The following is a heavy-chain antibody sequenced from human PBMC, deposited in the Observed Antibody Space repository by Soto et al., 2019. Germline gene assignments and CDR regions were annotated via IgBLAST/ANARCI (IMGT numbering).Heavy chain of an antibody. CDR1: GLTFRDHA. V-gene: IGHV3-23*01. J-gene: IGHJ5*02. CDR2: ISANGASI. Sequence: GGSLRLSCVGSGLTFRDHAMRWVRQAPARGLEWVSAISANGASIQHADSVKGRFSVSRDNANNAVSLQMDNLRTEDAAVYYCAEYCYYDPPGWFDPWGQGSRVTVSS. CDR3: AEYCYYDPPGWFDP. D-gene: IGHD3-22*01.